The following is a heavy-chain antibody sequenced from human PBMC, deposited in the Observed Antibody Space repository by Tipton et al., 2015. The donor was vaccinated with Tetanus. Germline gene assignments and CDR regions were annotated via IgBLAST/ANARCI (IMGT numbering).Heavy chain of an antibody. CDR1: GFTFSKYA. V-gene: IGHV3-33*07. CDR2: SWYDGTDK. CDR3: AREADCSGGSCFSGDFDN. J-gene: IGHJ4*02. D-gene: IGHD2-15*01. Sequence: SLRLSCAASGFTFSKYAMSWVRQAPGKGLEWVAVSWYDGTDKYYADSVKGRFTISRDNSKNPLYLQMNSLRAEDTAVYYCAREADCSGGSCFSGDFDNWGQGTQVTVSS.